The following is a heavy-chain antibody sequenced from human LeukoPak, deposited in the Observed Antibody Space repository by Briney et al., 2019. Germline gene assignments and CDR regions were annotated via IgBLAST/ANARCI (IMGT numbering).Heavy chain of an antibody. D-gene: IGHD3-3*01. J-gene: IGHJ6*03. V-gene: IGHV4-4*07. CDR2: IYTSGST. Sequence: KPSETLSLTCTVSGGSISSYYWSWIRQPAGKGLEWIGRIYTSGSTNYNPSLKSRVTISVDKSKNQFSLKLSSVTPADTAVYYCAREITIFGVVINYYYYMDVWGKGTTVTVSS. CDR3: AREITIFGVVINYYYYMDV. CDR1: GGSISSYY.